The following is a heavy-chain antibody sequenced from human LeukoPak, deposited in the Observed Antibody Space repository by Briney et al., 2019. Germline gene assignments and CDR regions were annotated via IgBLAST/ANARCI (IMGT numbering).Heavy chain of an antibody. J-gene: IGHJ4*02. CDR1: GGSISRYY. D-gene: IGHD3-22*01. CDR2: VYNSGST. Sequence: SETLSLTCSVSGGSISRYYWSWIRQPPGKGLEWIGYVYNSGSTNYNPSLKSRVTISVDTSKNQFSLKLSSVTAADTAVYYCARAYYYDSSGYYYWGQGTLVTVSS. CDR3: ARAYYYDSSGYYY. V-gene: IGHV4-59*01.